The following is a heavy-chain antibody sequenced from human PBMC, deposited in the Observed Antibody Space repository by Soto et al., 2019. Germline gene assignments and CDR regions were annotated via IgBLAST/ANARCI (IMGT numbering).Heavy chain of an antibody. CDR3: AKYVDLALLDYFNC. CDR1: GFTFSNFA. V-gene: IGHV3-23*01. D-gene: IGHD2-21*01. J-gene: IGHJ4*02. CDR2: LSGSGGHT. Sequence: GGSLRLSCAASGFTFSNFAMCWVRQAPGKGLEWVSALSGSGGHTYYADSVKGRFTISRDNSKNSMYLQMNSLTAEDTAIYYCAKYVDLALLDYFNCWGPRSLVSVFS.